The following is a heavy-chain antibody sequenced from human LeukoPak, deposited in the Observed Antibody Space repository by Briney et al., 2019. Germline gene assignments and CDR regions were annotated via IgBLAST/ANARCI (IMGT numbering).Heavy chain of an antibody. J-gene: IGHJ4*02. Sequence: PGGSLRLSCAASGFTFSSYAMSWVRQAPGKGLEWVSAISGSGGSTYYADSVKGRFTISRDNSKNTLYLQMNSLRAEDTANYYCAKVASLCTSTSCVRGGFDYWGQGTLVTVSS. CDR1: GFTFSSYA. D-gene: IGHD2-2*01. V-gene: IGHV3-23*01. CDR2: ISGSGGST. CDR3: AKVASLCTSTSCVRGGFDY.